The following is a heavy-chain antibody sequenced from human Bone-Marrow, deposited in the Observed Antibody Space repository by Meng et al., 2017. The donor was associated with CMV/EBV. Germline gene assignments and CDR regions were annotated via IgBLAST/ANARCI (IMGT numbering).Heavy chain of an antibody. CDR2: IVRSGEDT. D-gene: IGHD6-13*01. J-gene: IGHJ3*02. Sequence: GGSLRLSCAASGFTFSNYHMSWVRQAPRKGLEWVSAIVRSGEDTYYADSVKGRFAITRDNSKNTLFLQMNSLRAEDTAVYYCARKKRMATVGTVGFDIWGQGTVVTVSS. CDR1: GFTFSNYH. CDR3: ARKKRMATVGTVGFDI. V-gene: IGHV3-23*01.